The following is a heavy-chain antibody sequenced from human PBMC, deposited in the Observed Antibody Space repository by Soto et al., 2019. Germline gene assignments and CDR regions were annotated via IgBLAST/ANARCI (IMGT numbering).Heavy chain of an antibody. Sequence: GGSLRLSCAASGFTFSSYAMSWVRQAPGKGLEWVSAISGSGGSTSYADSVKGRFTISRDNSKHTLYLQMNNLRAEDAAVYYCAKSLSSSDYYYYGMDVWGQGTTVTVSS. J-gene: IGHJ6*02. CDR2: ISGSGGST. CDR3: AKSLSSSDYYYYGMDV. V-gene: IGHV3-23*01. D-gene: IGHD6-19*01. CDR1: GFTFSSYA.